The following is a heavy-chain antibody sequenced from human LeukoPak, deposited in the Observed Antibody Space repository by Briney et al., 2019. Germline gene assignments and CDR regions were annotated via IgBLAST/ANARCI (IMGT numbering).Heavy chain of an antibody. CDR1: GGTFSSYV. D-gene: IGHD3-22*01. J-gene: IGHJ4*02. CDR3: ARDREDSSGYYSIRLFY. Sequence: GASVKVSCKASGGTFSSYVISWVRQAPGQGLEWMGGIIPIFGTANYAQKFQGRVTITADESTSTAYMELSSLRSEDTAVYYCARDREDSSGYYSIRLFYWGQGTLVTV. V-gene: IGHV1-69*01. CDR2: IIPIFGTA.